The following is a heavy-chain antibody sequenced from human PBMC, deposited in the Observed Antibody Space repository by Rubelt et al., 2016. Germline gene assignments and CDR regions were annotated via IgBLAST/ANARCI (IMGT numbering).Heavy chain of an antibody. D-gene: IGHD1-26*01. V-gene: IGHV3-23*04. J-gene: IGHJ4*02. CDR3: AASPRAGWEAPWDF. CDR1: GFTFTNYW. CDR2: ISASGGDT. Sequence: EVQLVESGGGLVQPGGSLRLSCAASGFTFTNYWMHWVRQAPGKGLVWVSSISASGGDTYYADSVRGRLTVSRDNSKNTVFLQMNSLRAEDTAVYYCAASPRAGWEAPWDFWGQGTLVTVSS.